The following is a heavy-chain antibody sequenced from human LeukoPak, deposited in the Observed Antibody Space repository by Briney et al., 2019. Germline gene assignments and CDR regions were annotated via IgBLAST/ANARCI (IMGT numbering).Heavy chain of an antibody. Sequence: KPSETLSLTCAVYGGSFSGYYWSWIRQPPVKGLEWIGEINHSGSTNYNPSLKSRVTISVDTSKNQFSLKLSSVTAADTAVYYCARGGEDYGGNSVAFDIWGQGTMVTVSS. J-gene: IGHJ3*02. CDR1: GGSFSGYY. V-gene: IGHV4-34*01. CDR2: INHSGST. CDR3: ARGGEDYGGNSVAFDI. D-gene: IGHD4-23*01.